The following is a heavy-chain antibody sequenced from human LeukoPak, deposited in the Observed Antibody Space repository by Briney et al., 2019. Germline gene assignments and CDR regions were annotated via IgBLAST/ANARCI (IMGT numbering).Heavy chain of an antibody. Sequence: PSETLSLTRIVSGGSIGSYYWSWIRQPPGKGLEWIGYIYYSGNTNYNPSLKSRVTILLDTSKNQFSLKLSSVTAADTAVYYCARVIGYCSSTSCYRVYYGMDVWGQGTTVTVSS. V-gene: IGHV4-59*01. J-gene: IGHJ6*02. CDR2: IYYSGNT. D-gene: IGHD2-2*02. CDR1: GGSIGSYY. CDR3: ARVIGYCSSTSCYRVYYGMDV.